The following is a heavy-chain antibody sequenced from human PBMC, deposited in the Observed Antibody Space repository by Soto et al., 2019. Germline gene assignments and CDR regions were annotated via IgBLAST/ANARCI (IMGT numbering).Heavy chain of an antibody. D-gene: IGHD2-15*01. Sequence: QVQLVESGGGVVQPGGSLRLSCEASGFPFSSFGIHWVRQAPGKGLEWLAIIWNDGSNEYYADSVKGRFTISRDNSKNTVYLQLSILSAADSAVYFCARYQTHSGGYSDSWGQGTLVTVSS. V-gene: IGHV3-33*01. CDR1: GFPFSSFG. J-gene: IGHJ4*02. CDR3: ARYQTHSGGYSDS. CDR2: IWNDGSNE.